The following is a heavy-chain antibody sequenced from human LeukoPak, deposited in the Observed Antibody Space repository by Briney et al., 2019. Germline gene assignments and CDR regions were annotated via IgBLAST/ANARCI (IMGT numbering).Heavy chain of an antibody. CDR3: ARDDLARGYSYGFGY. D-gene: IGHD5-18*01. CDR2: IYTSGST. Sequence: SETLSLTCTVSGGSISSYYWSWIRQPAGKGLEWIGRIYTSGSTNYNPSLKSRATMSVDTSKNQFSLKLSSVTAADTAVYYCARDDLARGYSYGFGYWGQGTLVTVSS. V-gene: IGHV4-4*07. J-gene: IGHJ4*02. CDR1: GGSISSYY.